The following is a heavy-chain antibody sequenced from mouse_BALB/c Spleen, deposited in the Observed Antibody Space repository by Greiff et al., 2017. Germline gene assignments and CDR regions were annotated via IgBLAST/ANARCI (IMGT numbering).Heavy chain of an antibody. V-gene: IGHV5-12-2*01. CDR2: ISNGGGST. J-gene: IGHJ1*01. CDR3: AKGRNWYFDV. CDR1: GFTFSSYT. Sequence: EVQLVESGGGLVQPGGSLKLSCAASGFTFSSYTMSWVRQTPEKRLEWVAYISNGGGSTYYPDTVKGRFTISRDNAKNTLYLQMSSLKSEDTAMYYCAKGRNWYFDVWGAGTTVTVSS.